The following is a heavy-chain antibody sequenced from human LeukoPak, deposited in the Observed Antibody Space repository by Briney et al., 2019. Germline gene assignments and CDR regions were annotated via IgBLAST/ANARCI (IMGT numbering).Heavy chain of an antibody. D-gene: IGHD6-13*01. J-gene: IGHJ4*02. Sequence: GGSLRLSCAASGFTFSSYSMNWVHQAPGKGLEWVSSISSSSSYIYYADSVKGRFTISRDNAKNSLYLQMNSLRAEDTAVYYCARELYSSSWAPDYWGQGTLVTVSS. CDR2: ISSSSSYI. CDR3: ARELYSSSWAPDY. CDR1: GFTFSSYS. V-gene: IGHV3-21*01.